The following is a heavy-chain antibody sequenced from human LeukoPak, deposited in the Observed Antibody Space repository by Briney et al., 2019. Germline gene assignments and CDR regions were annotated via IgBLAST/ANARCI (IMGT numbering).Heavy chain of an antibody. J-gene: IGHJ3*02. V-gene: IGHV3-30*02. CDR1: GFTFSSYG. CDR3: AIIYGDYVVVDAFDI. D-gene: IGHD4-17*01. Sequence: GGSLRLSCAASGFTFSSYGMHWVRQAPGKGLEWVAFIRYDGSNKYYADSVKGRFTISRDNSKNTLYLQMNSLRAEDTAVYYCAIIYGDYVVVDAFDIWGQGTMVTVSS. CDR2: IRYDGSNK.